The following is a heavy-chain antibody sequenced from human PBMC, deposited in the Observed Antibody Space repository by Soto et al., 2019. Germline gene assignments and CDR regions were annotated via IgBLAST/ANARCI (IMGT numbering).Heavy chain of an antibody. CDR3: AKDLKKFGITMIVVVPHDAFDI. J-gene: IGHJ3*02. D-gene: IGHD3-22*01. V-gene: IGHV3-23*01. CDR1: GFTVSSNY. Sequence: GGSLRLSCAASGFTVSSNYMSWVRQAPGKGLEWVSAISGSGGSTYYADSVKGRFTISRDNSKNTLYLQMNSLRAEDTAVYYCAKDLKKFGITMIVVVPHDAFDIWGQGTMVTVSS. CDR2: ISGSGGST.